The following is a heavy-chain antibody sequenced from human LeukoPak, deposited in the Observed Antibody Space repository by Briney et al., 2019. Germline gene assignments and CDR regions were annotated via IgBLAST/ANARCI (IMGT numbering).Heavy chain of an antibody. CDR1: GFTFSSYA. V-gene: IGHV3-23*01. Sequence: PGGSLRLSCAASGFTFSSYAMSWVRQAPGKGLEWVSAISGSGGSTYYADSVKGRFTISRDNSKNTLYLQMNSLRAEDTAVYYCARVTSSSWYYYFDYWGQGTLVTVSS. CDR3: ARVTSSSWYYYFDY. CDR2: ISGSGGST. J-gene: IGHJ4*02. D-gene: IGHD6-13*01.